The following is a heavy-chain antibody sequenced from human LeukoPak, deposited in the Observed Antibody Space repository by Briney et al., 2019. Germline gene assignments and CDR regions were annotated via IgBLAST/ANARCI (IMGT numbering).Heavy chain of an antibody. CDR3: AKQGSEPYYFDF. V-gene: IGHV3-9*01. CDR1: GFTFDDYA. Sequence: GGSLRLSCAASGFTFDDYAMHGVRQAPGKGLEWVSGISWNSGSIGYADSVKGRFTISRDNAKNSLYLQMNSLRAEDTGLYYCAKQGSEPYYFDFWGQGTLVTVSS. CDR2: ISWNSGSI. D-gene: IGHD1-14*01. J-gene: IGHJ4*02.